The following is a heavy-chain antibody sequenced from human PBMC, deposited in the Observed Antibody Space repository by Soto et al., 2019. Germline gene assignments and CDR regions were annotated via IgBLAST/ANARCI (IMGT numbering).Heavy chain of an antibody. CDR3: ASGFDWRYYYSMHV. J-gene: IGHJ6*02. V-gene: IGHV4-59*01. D-gene: IGHD3-10*01. CDR1: GGSISSYY. CDR2: IYYSGST. Sequence: QVQLQESGPGLVKPSETLSLTCTVSGGSISSYYWSWMRQRPGKGLEWIGYIYYSGSTNYIRSLKSRVTLSVDTSNNHFSLKPSSVTAADTAVSYCASGFDWRYYYSMHVWGHGTTVTVSS.